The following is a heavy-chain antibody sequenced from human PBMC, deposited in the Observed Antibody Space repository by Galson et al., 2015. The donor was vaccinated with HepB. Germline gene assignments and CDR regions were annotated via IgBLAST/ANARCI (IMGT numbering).Heavy chain of an antibody. J-gene: IGHJ4*02. D-gene: IGHD3-16*01. CDR3: ARGLGGGYFDG. CDR1: GFTFRSYA. Sequence: SLRLSCAASGFTFRSYAVHWVRQAPGKRLEWVAVISYDGTKEYYADSVKGRFTVSRDNSKNTLDLQMNSLRAEDTAVYHCARGLGGGYFDGWGQGTLVTVSS. CDR2: ISYDGTKE. V-gene: IGHV3-30-3*01.